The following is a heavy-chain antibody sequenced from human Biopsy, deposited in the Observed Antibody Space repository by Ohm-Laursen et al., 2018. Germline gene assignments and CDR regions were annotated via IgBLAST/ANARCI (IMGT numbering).Heavy chain of an antibody. Sequence: GTLSPTCSVYGGSFSGYYCSWIRQPPGKGLEWIGEINDSGRTNYNPSLRSRVTFSVDTSKNQFSLKLSSVTAADTAVYYCARGTNYYGSGRNRHWFDPWGQGTQVTVSS. V-gene: IGHV4-34*01. CDR1: GGSFSGYY. D-gene: IGHD3-10*01. CDR2: INDSGRT. J-gene: IGHJ5*02. CDR3: ARGTNYYGSGRNRHWFDP.